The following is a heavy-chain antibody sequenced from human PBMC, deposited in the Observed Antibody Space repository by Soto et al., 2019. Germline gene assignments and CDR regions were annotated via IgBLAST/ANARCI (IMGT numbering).Heavy chain of an antibody. V-gene: IGHV4-38-2*01. D-gene: IGHD3-16*01. Sequence: PSETLSLTCAVSGFSISSSSYWGWIRQPPEMGLEWIGSIYHSGNTYYNPSLKSRVTMSVDTSKNQVSLKLSSVTAADTAVYYCARGGSLDYWGQGTRVTVPQ. CDR1: GFSISSSSY. J-gene: IGHJ4*02. CDR3: ARGGSLDY. CDR2: IYHSGNT.